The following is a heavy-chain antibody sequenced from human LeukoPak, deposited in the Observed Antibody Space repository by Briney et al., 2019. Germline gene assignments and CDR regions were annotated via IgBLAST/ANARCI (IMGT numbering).Heavy chain of an antibody. V-gene: IGHV3-30*04. J-gene: IGHJ4*02. Sequence: PGGALRLSCAASGFPFCSYAMHWVRQAPGKGLEWVAAISYDGRNKYYADSVKGRFTISRDNSKNTLYLQMNSLRAEDTAVYYCARERTLVVTATGHFDYWGQGTQVTASS. D-gene: IGHD2-21*02. CDR2: ISYDGRNK. CDR1: GFPFCSYA. CDR3: ARERTLVVTATGHFDY.